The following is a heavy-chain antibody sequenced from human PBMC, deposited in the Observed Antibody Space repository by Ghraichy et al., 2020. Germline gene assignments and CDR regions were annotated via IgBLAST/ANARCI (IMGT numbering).Heavy chain of an antibody. D-gene: IGHD3-10*01. J-gene: IGHJ4*02. Sequence: GSLRLSCAVYGESLSDYFWAWIRQPPGKGLEWIGEINHRGTTNHKPALKGRVTVSVNTSKNQFSLKLGSVTAADTAVYYCARMMIRGATTFFDYWGQGTLVTASS. CDR2: INHRGTT. CDR1: GESLSDYF. V-gene: IGHV4-34*01. CDR3: ARMMIRGATTFFDY.